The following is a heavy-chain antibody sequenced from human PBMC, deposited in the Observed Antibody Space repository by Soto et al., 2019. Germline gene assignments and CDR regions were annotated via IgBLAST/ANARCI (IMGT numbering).Heavy chain of an antibody. CDR3: ARGRNVLLWFGELLHWFDP. CDR1: GYTFTRDY. D-gene: IGHD3-10*01. V-gene: IGHV1-8*01. J-gene: IGHJ5*02. Sequence: ASVKVSCQASGYTFTRDYIHWLRQASLQGLEWMGWMNPNSGNTGYAQKFQGRVTMTRNTSISTAYMELSSLRSEDTAVYYCARGRNVLLWFGELLHWFDPWGQGTLVTVSS. CDR2: MNPNSGNT.